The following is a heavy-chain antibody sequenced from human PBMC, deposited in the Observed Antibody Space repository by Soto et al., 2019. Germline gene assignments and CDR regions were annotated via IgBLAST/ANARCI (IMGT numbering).Heavy chain of an antibody. CDR2: IYHSGST. J-gene: IGHJ5*02. V-gene: IGHV4-4*02. D-gene: IGHD2-2*01. CDR3: ARGSQLLWERWFDP. Sequence: PSETLSLTCTVSGGSISSSNWWRWVRQPPGKGLEWIGEIYHSGSTNYNPSLKSRVTISVDKSKNQFSLKLSSVTAADTAVYYCARGSQLLWERWFDPWGQGTLVTVSS. CDR1: GGSISSSNW.